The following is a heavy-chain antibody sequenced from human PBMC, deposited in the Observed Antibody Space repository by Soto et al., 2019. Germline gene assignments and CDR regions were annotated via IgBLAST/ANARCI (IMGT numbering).Heavy chain of an antibody. J-gene: IGHJ4*02. Sequence: PSETLSLTCAVSGGSISSGGYSWSWIRQPPGKGLEWIGYIYHSGSTYYNPSLKSRVTISVDRSKNQFSLKLSSVTAADTAVYYCARGGLYYDSSGYVFDYWGQGTLVTVSS. CDR1: GGSISSGGYS. CDR2: IYHSGST. D-gene: IGHD3-22*01. CDR3: ARGGLYYDSSGYVFDY. V-gene: IGHV4-30-2*01.